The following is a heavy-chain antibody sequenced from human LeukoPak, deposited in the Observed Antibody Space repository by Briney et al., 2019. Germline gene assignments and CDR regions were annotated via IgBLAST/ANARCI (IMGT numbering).Heavy chain of an antibody. V-gene: IGHV4-39*07. D-gene: IGHD6-19*01. CDR2: ASYSGNT. CDR1: GASISSSTYY. J-gene: IGHJ3*02. Sequence: SETLSLTCTVSGASISSSTYYWGWIRQPPGKGLEWIGSASYSGNTYYNPSLKSRVTILVDTSKNQFSLKMTSVTAADTAVYYCAREIVAGLGVSFDIWGQGTMVTVSS. CDR3: AREIVAGLGVSFDI.